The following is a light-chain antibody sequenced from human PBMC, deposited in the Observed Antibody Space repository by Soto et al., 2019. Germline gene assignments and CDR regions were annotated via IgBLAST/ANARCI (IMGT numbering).Light chain of an antibody. CDR3: QQYGLSPGT. J-gene: IGKJ2*01. Sequence: EIVSTQSPGTLSLSPGERATLSCRASQSVSSSYLAWYQRKPGQAPRLLIYGASSRATGIPDRFSGSGSGTDFTLTISRLEPEDFAVFYCQQYGLSPGTFGQGTKLEIK. CDR2: GAS. V-gene: IGKV3-20*01. CDR1: QSVSSSY.